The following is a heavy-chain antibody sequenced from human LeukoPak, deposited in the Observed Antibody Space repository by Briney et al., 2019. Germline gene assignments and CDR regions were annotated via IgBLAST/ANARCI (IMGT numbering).Heavy chain of an antibody. J-gene: IGHJ6*04. D-gene: IGHD2-2*01. V-gene: IGHV3-15*01. CDR2: IKSKTDGGTT. CDR1: GFTFSNAW. Sequence: PGGSLRPSCAASGFTFSNAWMSWVRQAPGKGLEWVGRIKSKTDGGTTDYAAPVKGRFTISRDDSKNTLYLQMNSLKTEDTAVYYCTTAPLHIVVVPAAILSSGYYYGMDVWGKGTTVTVSS. CDR3: TTAPLHIVVVPAAILSSGYYYGMDV.